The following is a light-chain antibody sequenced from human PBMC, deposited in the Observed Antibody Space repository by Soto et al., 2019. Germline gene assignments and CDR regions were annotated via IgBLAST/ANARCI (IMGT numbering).Light chain of an antibody. V-gene: IGKV3-11*01. J-gene: IGKJ4*01. CDR3: QQRSDWSPLT. CDR2: NAS. Sequence: EIVLTQSPATLSLSPGDRATLSCRASRTVTNNLAWYQHKPGQAPRLLISNASNRATGIPATFSGSGSGTDFTLPISAIVPEDVEVYCCQQRSDWSPLTFGGGNKVEI. CDR1: RTVTNN.